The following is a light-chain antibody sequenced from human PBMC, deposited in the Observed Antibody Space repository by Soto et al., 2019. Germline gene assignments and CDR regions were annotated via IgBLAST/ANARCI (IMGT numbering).Light chain of an antibody. Sequence: DIQMTQSPSTLSASVGDRVTITCRASQTISSWLAWYQQKPGKAPKLLIYKASTLKSGVPSRFSGSGSGTEFTLTISSLQPDDFATYYCQQYNSYPLTFGPGTKVDIK. CDR1: QTISSW. J-gene: IGKJ3*01. CDR2: KAS. V-gene: IGKV1-5*03. CDR3: QQYNSYPLT.